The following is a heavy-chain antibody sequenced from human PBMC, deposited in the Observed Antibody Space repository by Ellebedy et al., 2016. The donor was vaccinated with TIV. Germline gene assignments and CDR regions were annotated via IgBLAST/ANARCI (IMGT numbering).Heavy chain of an antibody. CDR3: VKGAYPVPTVMAV. CDR2: IRSDGSAI. D-gene: IGHD3-16*01. CDR1: GFTTSG. Sequence: GESLKISCAASGFTTSGVHWVRQAPGKGLEWVAFIRSDGSAIYYADSVRGRFTISRDYSQNTLDLQMTSLRPEDTALYYCVKGAYPVPTVMAVWGQGTLVIVSS. V-gene: IGHV3-30*02. J-gene: IGHJ6*02.